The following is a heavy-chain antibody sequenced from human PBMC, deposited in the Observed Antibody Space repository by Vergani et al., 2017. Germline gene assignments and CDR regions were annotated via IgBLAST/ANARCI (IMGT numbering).Heavy chain of an antibody. J-gene: IGHJ3*01. CDR2: ISSSSSYI. V-gene: IGHV3-21*01. CDR1: GFTFSSYS. CDR3: AWWEGDIAVAGTDGDDAFDV. D-gene: IGHD6-19*01. Sequence: EVQLVESGGGLVKPGGSLRLSCAASGFTFSSYSMNWVRQAPGQGLEWVSSISSSSSYIYYADSVKGRFTISRDNAKNSLYLQMNSLRAEDTAVYYCAWWEGDIAVAGTDGDDAFDVWGQGTMVTVSS.